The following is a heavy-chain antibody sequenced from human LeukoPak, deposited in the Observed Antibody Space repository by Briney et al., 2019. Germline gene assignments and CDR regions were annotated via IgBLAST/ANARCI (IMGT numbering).Heavy chain of an antibody. D-gene: IGHD3-22*01. J-gene: IGHJ3*02. V-gene: IGHV4-34*01. CDR3: ARGSGSLADYYDSSGYYSVSDAFDI. Sequence: NPSETLSFTCAVYGGSFNGYYWSWIRQPPGKGLEWIGEINHRGSTNYNPSLKSRVTISVDTSKNQFSLKLSSVTAADTAVYYCARGSGSLADYYDSSGYYSVSDAFDIWGQGTMVTVSS. CDR2: INHRGST. CDR1: GGSFNGYY.